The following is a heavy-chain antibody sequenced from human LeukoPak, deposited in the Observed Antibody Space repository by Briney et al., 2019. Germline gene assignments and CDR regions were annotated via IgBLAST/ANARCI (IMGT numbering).Heavy chain of an antibody. CDR2: ISSSSSYI. Sequence: GGSLRLSCAASGFTFSSYSMNWVRQAPGKGLEWVSSISSSSSYIYYADSVKGRFTISRDNSKNTLYLQMNSLRAEDTAVYYCANDIVVVPAAFIGPYFDYWGQGTLVTVSS. CDR3: ANDIVVVPAAFIGPYFDY. J-gene: IGHJ4*02. D-gene: IGHD2-2*01. CDR1: GFTFSSYS. V-gene: IGHV3-21*04.